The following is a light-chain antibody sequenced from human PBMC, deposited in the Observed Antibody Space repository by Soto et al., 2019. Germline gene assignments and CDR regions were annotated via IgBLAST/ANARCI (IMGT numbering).Light chain of an antibody. Sequence: EIVMTQSPATLSVSPGERVTLSCRASQSVSRSLAWYQQKPGQAPRLLIYGASTRATGIPARFSGSGSGTEFTLTISSLQSEDSAVYYCQQYNNWPPFTFGPGTKVDIK. CDR2: GAS. J-gene: IGKJ3*01. CDR1: QSVSRS. V-gene: IGKV3-15*01. CDR3: QQYNNWPPFT.